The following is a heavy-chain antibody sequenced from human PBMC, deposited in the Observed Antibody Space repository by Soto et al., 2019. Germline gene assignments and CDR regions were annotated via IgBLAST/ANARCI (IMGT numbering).Heavy chain of an antibody. CDR3: ARERTGTTSMDV. J-gene: IGHJ6*02. Sequence: QVQLVQSGAEVKKPGASVKVSCKASGYTFTSYDINWVRKATGQGLEWMGWMNPNSGKTGYAQTFRGRVTMTRNTSTSTAYMELSSLRSEDTAVYYCARERTGTTSMDVWGQGTTVTVSS. CDR2: MNPNSGKT. D-gene: IGHD1-1*01. CDR1: GYTFTSYD. V-gene: IGHV1-8*01.